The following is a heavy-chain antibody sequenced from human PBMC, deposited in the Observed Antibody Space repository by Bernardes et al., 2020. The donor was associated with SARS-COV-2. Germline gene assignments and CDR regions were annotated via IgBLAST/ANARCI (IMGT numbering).Heavy chain of an antibody. Sequence: SETLSLTCTVSGGSISSYYWSWIRQPPGKGLEWIGYIYNSGSTNFNPSLKSRVTISVNTSKNQFSLKLSSVTATDTAVYYCARGSYYYGSGTFDYWGQGTLVTVCS. V-gene: IGHV4-59*01. CDR2: IYNSGST. CDR1: GGSISSYY. CDR3: ARGSYYYGSGTFDY. J-gene: IGHJ4*02. D-gene: IGHD3-10*01.